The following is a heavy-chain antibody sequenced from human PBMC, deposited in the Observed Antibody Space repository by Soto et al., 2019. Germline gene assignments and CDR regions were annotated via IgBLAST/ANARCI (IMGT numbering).Heavy chain of an antibody. CDR2: INHSGST. CDR3: ARVSGIYYYGMDV. CDR1: GGSFSGYD. D-gene: IGHD3-10*01. V-gene: IGHV4-34*01. J-gene: IGHJ6*02. Sequence: SETLSLTCAVYGGSFSGYDWSWIRQPPGKGLEWIGEINHSGSTNYNPSLKSRVTISVDTSKNQVSLKLSSVTAADTAVYYCARVSGIYYYGMDVWGQGTTVTVSS.